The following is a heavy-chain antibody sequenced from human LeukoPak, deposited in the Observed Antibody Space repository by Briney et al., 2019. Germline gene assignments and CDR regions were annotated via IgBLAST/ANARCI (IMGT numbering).Heavy chain of an antibody. Sequence: GGSLRLSGAASGFTFRSYSMNWVRHAPGKGREWVSSISSGSKSIYNVASVKGRFTFSRDKAKKSLSVQMISLRVEDTAVYYCARALSYSYGSMDFWGQGTLVIVSS. CDR1: GFTFRSYS. V-gene: IGHV3-21*01. CDR2: ISSGSKSI. CDR3: ARALSYSYGSMDF. J-gene: IGHJ4*02. D-gene: IGHD5-18*01.